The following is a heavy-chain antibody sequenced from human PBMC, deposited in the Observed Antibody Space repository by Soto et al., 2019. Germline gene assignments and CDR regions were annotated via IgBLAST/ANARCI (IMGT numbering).Heavy chain of an antibody. CDR2: IYYSGST. J-gene: IGHJ4*02. V-gene: IGHV4-30-4*01. Sequence: PLETLSLTCTVSGGSISSGDYYWSWIRQPPGKGLEWIGYIYYSGSTYYNPSLKSRVTISVDTSKNQFSLKLSSVTAADTAVYYCARDLKGHVAYFDYWGQGTLVTVSS. CDR1: GGSISSGDYY. CDR3: ARDLKGHVAYFDY. D-gene: IGHD5-12*01.